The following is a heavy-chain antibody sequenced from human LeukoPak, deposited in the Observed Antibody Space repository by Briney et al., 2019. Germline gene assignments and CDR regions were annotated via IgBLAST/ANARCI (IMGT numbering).Heavy chain of an antibody. CDR2: ISYDGSNK. D-gene: IGHD3-22*01. CDR3: ARESKMIVVVITMVGAFDI. V-gene: IGHV3-30*04. Sequence: GGSLRLSCAASGFTFSSYAMHWVRQAPGKGLEWVAVISYDGSNKYYADSVKGRFTISRDNSKNTLYLQMNSLRAEDTAVYYCARESKMIVVVITMVGAFDIWGQGTMVTVSS. J-gene: IGHJ3*02. CDR1: GFTFSSYA.